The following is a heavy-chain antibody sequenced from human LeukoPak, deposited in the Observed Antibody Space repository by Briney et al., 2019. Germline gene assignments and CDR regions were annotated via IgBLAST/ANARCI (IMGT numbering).Heavy chain of an antibody. D-gene: IGHD5-18*01. Sequence: PSETLSLTCAVSGYSFSSGYYWGWVRQPPGEGLEWIGSVHHSGNTNYQTSLKSRVTISVYTSKNQFSLKLSSVTAVDTAVYYCARAPYADAGGYGELDYWGQGTLVTVSS. CDR1: GYSFSSGYY. CDR2: VHHSGNT. CDR3: ARAPYADAGGYGELDY. J-gene: IGHJ4*02. V-gene: IGHV4-38-2*01.